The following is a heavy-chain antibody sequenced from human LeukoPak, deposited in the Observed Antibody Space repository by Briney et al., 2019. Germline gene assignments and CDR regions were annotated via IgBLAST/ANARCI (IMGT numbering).Heavy chain of an antibody. D-gene: IGHD5-18*01. CDR2: IIPIFGTA. CDR3: ARDREGYSSYGILEY. CDR1: GGTFSSYA. J-gene: IGHJ4*02. Sequence: SVKVSCKAYGGTFSSYAISWVRQAPGQGLEWMGRIIPIFGTANYAQKFQGRVTITTDESTSTAYMELSSLRSEDTAVYYSARDREGYSSYGILEYWGQGTLVTVSS. V-gene: IGHV1-69*05.